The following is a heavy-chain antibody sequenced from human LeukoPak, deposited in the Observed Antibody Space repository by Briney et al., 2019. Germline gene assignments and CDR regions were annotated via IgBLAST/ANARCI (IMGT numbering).Heavy chain of an antibody. CDR1: GGSISSYY. J-gene: IGHJ6*03. D-gene: IGHD3-10*01. V-gene: IGHV4-59*01. Sequence: SETLSLTCTVSGGSISSYYCSWIRQPPGQGLEWLGYVSYSGSTYYNPSLKSRVTISVDTSKNQFSLKLSSVTAADTAVYYCARVGYYGSGSYYMDVWGKGTTVTVSS. CDR2: VSYSGST. CDR3: ARVGYYGSGSYYMDV.